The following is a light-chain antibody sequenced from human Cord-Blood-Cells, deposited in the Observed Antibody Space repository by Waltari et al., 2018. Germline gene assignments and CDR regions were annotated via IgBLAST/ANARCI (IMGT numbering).Light chain of an antibody. CDR1: SSDGGGYTY. V-gene: IGLV2-11*01. CDR2: DVS. CDR3: CSYAGSYTYV. Sequence: QSALTQPRSVSGSPGQSVTISCTGTSSDGGGYTYVPWYQQHPGKAPKFMIYDVSQRPSGVPDRFSGSKSGNTASLTISGLQAEDEADYYCCSYAGSYTYVFGTGTKVTVL. J-gene: IGLJ1*01.